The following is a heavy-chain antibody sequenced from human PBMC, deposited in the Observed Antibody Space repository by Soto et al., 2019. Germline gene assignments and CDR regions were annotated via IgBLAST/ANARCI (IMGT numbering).Heavy chain of an antibody. CDR3: ARRPDFRDHGWFDP. D-gene: IGHD4-17*01. CDR2: IHYSGET. Sequence: SEALSLTCAVSGCSIISTFYYWGWLRQPPGRGLEWIANIHYSGETHYSPSLKSRVAISVDTSKSQFSLTLDSVTAADTAVYYCARRPDFRDHGWFDPWGQGILVPVSS. V-gene: IGHV4-39*01. J-gene: IGHJ5*02. CDR1: GCSIISTFYY.